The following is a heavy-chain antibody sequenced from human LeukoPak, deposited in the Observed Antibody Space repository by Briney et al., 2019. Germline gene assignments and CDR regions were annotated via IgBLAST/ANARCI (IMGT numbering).Heavy chain of an antibody. CDR3: AKAASRSGYYYDRDY. Sequence: GGSLRLSCAASGFTFRSYAMNWVRQAPGKGLEWVSSISGSGGSTYYADSVKGRFTISRDNSKNTLYLQMNSPRAEDTAVYYCAKAASRSGYYYDRDYWGQGTLVTVSS. V-gene: IGHV3-23*01. J-gene: IGHJ4*02. CDR1: GFTFRSYA. CDR2: ISGSGGST. D-gene: IGHD3-22*01.